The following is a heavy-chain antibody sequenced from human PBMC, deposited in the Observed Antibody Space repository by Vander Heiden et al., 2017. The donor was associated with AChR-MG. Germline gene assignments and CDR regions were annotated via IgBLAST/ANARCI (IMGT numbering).Heavy chain of an antibody. D-gene: IGHD3-22*01. CDR3: AHSRTSYYDSSGYYQGRAFDI. CDR1: GFSLSTSGVG. V-gene: IGHV2-5*02. Sequence: QITLKESGPTLVKPTQTLTLTCTFSGFSLSTSGVGVGWIRQPPGKALEWLALIYWDDDKRYSPSLKSRLTITKDTSKNQVVLTMTNMDPVDTATYYCAHSRTSYYDSSGYYQGRAFDIWGQGTMVTVSS. CDR2: IYWDDDK. J-gene: IGHJ3*02.